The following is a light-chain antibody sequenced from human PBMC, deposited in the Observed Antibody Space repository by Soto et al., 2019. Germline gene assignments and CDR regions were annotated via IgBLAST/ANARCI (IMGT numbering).Light chain of an antibody. V-gene: IGLV2-14*01. CDR1: SSDVGGYKY. Sequence: QSALTQPASVSGSPGQSITISCTGTSSDVGGYKYVSWYQQHPGKAPKLMIYEVGNRPSGVSQRFSGSKSGNTASLTIFGLQAADEADYYCSSYTSSNTLVFGGGTKLTVL. CDR3: SSYTSSNTLV. J-gene: IGLJ3*02. CDR2: EVG.